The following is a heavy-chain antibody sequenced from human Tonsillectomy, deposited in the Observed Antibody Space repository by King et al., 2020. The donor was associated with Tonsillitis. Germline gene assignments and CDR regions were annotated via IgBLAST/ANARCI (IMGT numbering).Heavy chain of an antibody. CDR3: AKAPFECLLPDDAFDI. J-gene: IGHJ3*02. CDR2: VTGGGGTT. CDR1: GFTFSSYA. D-gene: IGHD3-3*01. V-gene: IGHV3-23*04. Sequence: VQLVESGGGLVQPGGSLRLSCAASGFTFSSYAMNWVRQAPGKGLDWVSAVTGGGGTTYYADSVKGRFTISRDNSKNTLYPQMNSLRAEDTAVYYCAKAPFECLLPDDAFDIWGQGTMVTVSS.